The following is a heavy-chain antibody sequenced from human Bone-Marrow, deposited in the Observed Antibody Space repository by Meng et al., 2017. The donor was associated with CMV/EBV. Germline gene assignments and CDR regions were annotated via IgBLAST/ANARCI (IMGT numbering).Heavy chain of an antibody. J-gene: IGHJ2*01. CDR2: IYYSGST. D-gene: IGHD2-2*01. CDR3: AREGVVPAARYDRYVDL. CDR1: SSSGSYY. V-gene: IGHV4-39*07. Sequence: SSSGSYYWGWIRQPPGKGLEWIGSIYYSGSTYYNPSLKSRVTISVDTSKNQFSLKLSSVTAADTAVYYCAREGVVPAARYDRYVDLWGRGTLVTVSS.